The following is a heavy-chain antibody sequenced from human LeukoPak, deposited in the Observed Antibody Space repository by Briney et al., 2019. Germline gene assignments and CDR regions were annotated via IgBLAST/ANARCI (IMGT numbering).Heavy chain of an antibody. Sequence: GGSLRLSCAASGFTFSSYSMNWVRQAPGKGLEWVSSISSSSSYIYYADSVKGRFTISRDNAKNSLYLQMNSLRAEDTAVYYCAIDFQSYNWNDYWGQGTLVTVSS. CDR3: AIDFQSYNWNDY. CDR2: ISSSSSYI. V-gene: IGHV3-21*01. J-gene: IGHJ4*02. CDR1: GFTFSSYS. D-gene: IGHD1-20*01.